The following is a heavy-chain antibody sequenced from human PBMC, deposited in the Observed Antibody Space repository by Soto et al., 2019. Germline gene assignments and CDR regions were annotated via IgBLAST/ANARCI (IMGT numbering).Heavy chain of an antibody. J-gene: IGHJ6*02. D-gene: IGHD3-3*01. CDR1: GFTFSGYE. V-gene: IGHV3-48*03. CDR2: ISGSGTTI. CDR3: AREVTVFGVIIPTHLEV. Sequence: PGGSPRLSCAASGFTFSGYEMNWVRQAPGKGLEWISYISGSGTTIYYADSVKGRFTISRDSAKKSLYLQMNSLRAEDTAVYYCAREVTVFGVIIPTHLEVWGQGTTATVFS.